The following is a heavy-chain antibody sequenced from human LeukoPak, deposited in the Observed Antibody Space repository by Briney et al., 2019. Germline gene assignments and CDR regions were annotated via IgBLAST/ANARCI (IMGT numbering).Heavy chain of an antibody. V-gene: IGHV3-23*01. D-gene: IGHD3-16*02. CDR1: GFTFSTYS. Sequence: GGSLRLPCAASGFTFSTYSMSWVRQAPGKGLEWVSAISGSGGSTHYADSVKGRFTISRDDSQNTLYLQMNSLRAEDTAVYYCAKDRGRYHYTRNNCFDPWGQGTLVTVSS. J-gene: IGHJ5*02. CDR3: AKDRGRYHYTRNNCFDP. CDR2: ISGSGGST.